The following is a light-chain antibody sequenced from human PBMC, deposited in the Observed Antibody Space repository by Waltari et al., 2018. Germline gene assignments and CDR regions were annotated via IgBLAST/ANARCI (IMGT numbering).Light chain of an antibody. CDR2: TNY. J-gene: IGLJ2*01. CDR3: AAWDNNGHVV. Sequence: QSVLTQPPSASGTPGQRVIISCSGSSSNIGSNTLHCYQHLPGTAPKLLLYTNYQRPSGVPDRFSASKSGTSAALTISGLQSVDEADYYCAAWDNNGHVVFGGGTKVTIL. V-gene: IGLV1-44*01. CDR1: SSNIGSNT.